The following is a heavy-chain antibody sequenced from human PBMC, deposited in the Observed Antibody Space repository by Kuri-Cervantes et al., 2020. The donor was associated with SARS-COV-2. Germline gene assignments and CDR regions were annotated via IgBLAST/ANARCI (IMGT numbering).Heavy chain of an antibody. J-gene: IGHJ4*02. CDR1: GGSISSFY. CDR2: FYHSGIT. D-gene: IGHD1-26*01. Sequence: SETLSLTCTVSGGSISSFYWSWIRRPPGKGLEWIGYFYHSGITNYDPSLKSRVTISGDTSKNQLSLKLTSVIAADTAVYYCARDNVLYSGSGFDLWGQGTLVTVSS. V-gene: IGHV4-59*01. CDR3: ARDNVLYSGSGFDL.